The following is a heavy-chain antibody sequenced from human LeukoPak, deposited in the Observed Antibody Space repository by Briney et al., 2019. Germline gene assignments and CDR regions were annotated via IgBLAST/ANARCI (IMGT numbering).Heavy chain of an antibody. Sequence: SQTLSLTCTVSGGSISSGGYYWSWIRQPPGKGLEWIGYTYHSGSTYYNPSLKSRVTISVDRSKNQFSLKLSSVTAADTAVYYCARDVKITMVRGVITQYYMDVWGKGTTATVSS. CDR2: TYHSGST. J-gene: IGHJ6*03. V-gene: IGHV4-30-2*01. D-gene: IGHD3-10*01. CDR1: GGSISSGGYY. CDR3: ARDVKITMVRGVITQYYMDV.